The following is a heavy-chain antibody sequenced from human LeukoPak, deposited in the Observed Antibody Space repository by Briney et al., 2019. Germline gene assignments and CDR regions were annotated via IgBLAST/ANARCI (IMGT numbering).Heavy chain of an antibody. CDR2: INTNTGNP. Sequence: ASVKVSCKASGYTFTSYAMNWVRQAPGQGREWMGWINTNTGNPTYAQGFTGRFVFSLDTSVSTAYLQISSLKAEDTAVYYCARDHKDWDQNWFDPWGQGTLVTVSS. D-gene: IGHD3/OR15-3a*01. CDR3: ARDHKDWDQNWFDP. V-gene: IGHV7-4-1*02. CDR1: GYTFTSYA. J-gene: IGHJ5*02.